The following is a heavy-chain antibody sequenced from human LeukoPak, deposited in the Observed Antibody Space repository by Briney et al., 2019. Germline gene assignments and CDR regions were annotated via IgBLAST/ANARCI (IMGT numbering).Heavy chain of an antibody. J-gene: IGHJ6*03. CDR3: ARDHRPEIQYYYMDV. D-gene: IGHD1-14*01. CDR1: GFSLSNYG. Sequence: GGSLRLSCAASGFSLSNYGMHWVRQAPGKGLEWVAALLYDGNTKHYADSVKGRFTISRDISKNTFYLQMNSLTAEDTAVYYCARDHRPEIQYYYMDVWGKGTTVAVYS. CDR2: LLYDGNTK. V-gene: IGHV3-33*01.